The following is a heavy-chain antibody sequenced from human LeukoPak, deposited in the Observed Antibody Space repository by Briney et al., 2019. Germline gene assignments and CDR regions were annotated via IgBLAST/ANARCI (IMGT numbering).Heavy chain of an antibody. CDR1: GFTFSSAW. CDR3: TTAPDSMDC. J-gene: IGHJ4*02. Sequence: GGSLRLSCAASGFTFSSAWMTWVRQAPGKGLEWVGRIKSKTDGGTAEYAAPVKGRFTISRDDSQNTMHMQMNSLRPEDTAVYYCTTAPDSMDCWGQGTLVTVSS. D-gene: IGHD3-3*01. CDR2: IKSKTDGGTA. V-gene: IGHV3-15*01.